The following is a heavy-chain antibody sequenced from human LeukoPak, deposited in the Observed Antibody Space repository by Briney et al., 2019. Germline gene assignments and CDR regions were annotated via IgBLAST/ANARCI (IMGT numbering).Heavy chain of an antibody. CDR1: GYTFLNYW. CDR3: ARGWVGSRYIVVVPAAISRIWFDP. Sequence: ASVKVSCKASGYTFLNYWIQWVRQATGQGLEWMGWMNPNSGNTGYAQKFQGRVTMTRNTSISTAYMELSSLRSEDTAVYYCARGWVGSRYIVVVPAAISRIWFDPWGQGTLITVSS. V-gene: IGHV1-8*02. J-gene: IGHJ5*02. CDR2: MNPNSGNT. D-gene: IGHD2-2*02.